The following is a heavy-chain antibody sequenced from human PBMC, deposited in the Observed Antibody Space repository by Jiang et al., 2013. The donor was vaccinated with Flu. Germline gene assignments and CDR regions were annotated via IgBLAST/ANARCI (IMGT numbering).Heavy chain of an antibody. D-gene: IGHD4-17*01. Sequence: SGSGGYTYYADSVKGRFTISRDNSKNTLYLQTDSLRVEDTAVYYCATRLRGSMVTSQYYFDYWGQGTLVTVSS. V-gene: IGHV3-23*01. CDR3: ATRLRGSMVTSQYYFDY. CDR2: SGSGGYT. J-gene: IGHJ4*02.